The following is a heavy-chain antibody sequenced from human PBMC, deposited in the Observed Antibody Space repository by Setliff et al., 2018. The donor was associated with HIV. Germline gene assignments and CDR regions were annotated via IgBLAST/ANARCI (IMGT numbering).Heavy chain of an antibody. CDR2: IYASGSI. CDR3: ARDSGDDYSDYYYYGMDV. CDR1: GGSISSHC. V-gene: IGHV4-59*11. Sequence: SETLSLTCTVSGGSISSHCWSWIRQSPGKALEWIGYIYASGSIIYNPSLKSRVTMSVATSASTAYMELSSLRSEDTALYYCARDSGDDYSDYYYYGMDVWGQGTTVTVSS. D-gene: IGHD4-4*01. J-gene: IGHJ6*02.